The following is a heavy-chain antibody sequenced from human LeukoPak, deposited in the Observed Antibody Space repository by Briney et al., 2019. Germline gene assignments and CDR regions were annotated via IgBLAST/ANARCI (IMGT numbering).Heavy chain of an antibody. Sequence: ASVKVSCKASGYTFTNYDIHWVRQATGQGLEWMGRMNPYSANTGYAQNFQGRITITTNTSISTAYMELSSLRSEDTAVYYCARSQQLVLRSPLDPWGQGTLVTVSS. CDR3: ARSQQLVLRSPLDP. V-gene: IGHV1-8*03. J-gene: IGHJ5*02. D-gene: IGHD6-13*01. CDR1: GYTFTNYD. CDR2: MNPYSANT.